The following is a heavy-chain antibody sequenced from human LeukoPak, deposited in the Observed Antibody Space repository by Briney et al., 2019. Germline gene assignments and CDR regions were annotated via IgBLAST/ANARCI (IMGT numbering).Heavy chain of an antibody. Sequence: GGSLRLSCAASGFAFSSYAMSWVRQAPGMGLEWVSATSGGGGGTYYADSVKGRFTISRDNAKNTLYLQMNSLRVEDTAVYYCAKEDLSSSRYYFENWGQGALVTVSS. J-gene: IGHJ4*02. CDR1: GFAFSSYA. D-gene: IGHD6-6*01. V-gene: IGHV3-23*01. CDR2: TSGGGGGT. CDR3: AKEDLSSSRYYFEN.